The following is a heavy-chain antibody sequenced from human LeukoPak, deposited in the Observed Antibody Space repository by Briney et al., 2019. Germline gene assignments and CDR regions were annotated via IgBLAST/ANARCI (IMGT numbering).Heavy chain of an antibody. Sequence: ASVKVSCKTSGYTFTAFFIHWVRQAPGQGLEWMGWLNPNSGGTNYAQKFQGRVTMTRDTSISTAYMELSRLRSDDTAVYYCARVRGYYDSSGYYYPNYYYGMDVWGQGTTVTVSS. CDR3: ARVRGYYDSSGYYYPNYYYGMDV. CDR2: LNPNSGGT. J-gene: IGHJ6*02. D-gene: IGHD3-22*01. CDR1: GYTFTAFF. V-gene: IGHV1-2*02.